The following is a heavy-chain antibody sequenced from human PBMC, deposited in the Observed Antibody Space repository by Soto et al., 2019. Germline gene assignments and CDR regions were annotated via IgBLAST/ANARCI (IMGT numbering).Heavy chain of an antibody. D-gene: IGHD6-19*01. CDR3: ARGLYDWGAVAGFDY. CDR1: GYSFTSYW. V-gene: IGHV5-51*01. J-gene: IGHJ4*02. Sequence: PGESLKISCKGSGYSFTSYWIGWVRQMPGKGLEWMGIIYPGDSDTRYSPSFQGQVTISADKSISTAYLQWSSLKASDTAMYYCARGLYDWGAVAGFDYWGQGTLVTVSS. CDR2: IYPGDSDT.